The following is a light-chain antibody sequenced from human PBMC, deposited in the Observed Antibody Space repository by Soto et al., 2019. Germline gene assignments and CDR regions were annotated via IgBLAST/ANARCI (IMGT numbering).Light chain of an antibody. Sequence: QSVLTQPASVSGSPGQSITISCTGTSSDVGGYNYVSWYQQHPGKAPKLMIYEVSNRPSGVSNRFSGSKSGNTASLTISGLQAEDEDDYYCCSYAGSSTFYVFGTGTKLTVL. CDR2: EVS. V-gene: IGLV2-14*01. J-gene: IGLJ1*01. CDR3: CSYAGSSTFYV. CDR1: SSDVGGYNY.